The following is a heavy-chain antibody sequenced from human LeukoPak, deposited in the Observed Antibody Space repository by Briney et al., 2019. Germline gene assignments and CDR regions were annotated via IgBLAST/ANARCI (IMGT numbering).Heavy chain of an antibody. Sequence: TGGSLRLSCAASGFTFSSYSMNWVRQAPGKGLEWVSSISSSSSYIYYADSVKGRFTISRDNSKNTLYLQMNSLRAEDTAVYYCARVKRTDSSGYLNYFDYWGQGTLVTVSS. V-gene: IGHV3-21*04. CDR1: GFTFSSYS. J-gene: IGHJ4*02. CDR3: ARVKRTDSSGYLNYFDY. CDR2: ISSSSSYI. D-gene: IGHD3-22*01.